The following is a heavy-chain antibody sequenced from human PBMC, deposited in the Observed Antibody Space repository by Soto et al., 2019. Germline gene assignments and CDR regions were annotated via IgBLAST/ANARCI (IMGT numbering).Heavy chain of an antibody. V-gene: IGHV3-53*04. CDR1: GFTVSSNY. CDR2: IYSGGST. J-gene: IGHJ6*02. CDR3: ASTSHSTARRDNVRDV. Sequence: EVQLVESGGGLVQPGGSLRLSCAASGFTVSSNYMSWVRQAPGKGLEWVSVIYSGGSTYYADSVKGRFTISRHNSKNTLYLQMNSLRAEDTAVYSCASTSHSTARRDNVRDVWGQGTTVTV. D-gene: IGHD4-17*01.